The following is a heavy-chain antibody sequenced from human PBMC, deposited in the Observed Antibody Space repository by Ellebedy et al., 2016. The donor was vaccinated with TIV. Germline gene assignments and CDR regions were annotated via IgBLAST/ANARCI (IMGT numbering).Heavy chain of an antibody. D-gene: IGHD3-9*01. V-gene: IGHV1-18*01. J-gene: IGHJ4*02. CDR1: GGTFNNYG. CDR2: ISGYNGHT. Sequence: ASVKVSCKASGGTFNNYGISWVRQAPGQGLEWMGWISGYNGHTNYAQKVQGRVTMTTDTSTNTAYMELRSLRPDDTAVYYCARDRSNVLTGTELDFWGQGTLVTVSS. CDR3: ARDRSNVLTGTELDF.